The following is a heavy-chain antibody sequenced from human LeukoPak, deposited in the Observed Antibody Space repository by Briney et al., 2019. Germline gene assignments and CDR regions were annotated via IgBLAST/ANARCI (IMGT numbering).Heavy chain of an antibody. J-gene: IGHJ4*02. CDR1: GYSFTSYW. V-gene: IGHV5-10-1*01. Sequence: GESLKISFKGSGYSFTSYWISWVRQMPGKGLEWMGRIDPSDSYTNYSPSFQGHVTISADKSISTAYLQWSSLKASDTAMYYCAWTGMEGYSSSWYYFDYWGQGTLVTVSS. CDR3: AWTGMEGYSSSWYYFDY. D-gene: IGHD6-13*01. CDR2: IDPSDSYT.